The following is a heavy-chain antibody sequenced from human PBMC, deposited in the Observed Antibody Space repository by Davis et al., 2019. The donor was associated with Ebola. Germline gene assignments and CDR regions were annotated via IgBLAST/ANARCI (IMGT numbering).Heavy chain of an antibody. Sequence: GESLKISCAASGFSFSSYWMSWVRQAPGKGLEWVASIKQDGSEEYYVDSVKGRFTISRDDAKNSLYLQMNSLRAEDTAVYYCARSVAAAGASGLFNYWGQGTLVTVSS. J-gene: IGHJ4*02. CDR2: IKQDGSEE. D-gene: IGHD6-13*01. V-gene: IGHV3-7*01. CDR3: ARSVAAAGASGLFNY. CDR1: GFSFSSYW.